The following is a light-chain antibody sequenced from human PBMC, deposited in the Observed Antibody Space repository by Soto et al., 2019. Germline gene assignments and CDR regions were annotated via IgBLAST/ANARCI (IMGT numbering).Light chain of an antibody. V-gene: IGLV2-14*03. Sequence: QSVLTQPASVSGSPGQSITISCTGTSSDVGAYNYVSWYQQHPGKVPKLMIYDVSDRPSGVSNRFSGSKSGNTASLTISGLQAEDEADYYCSSFTRSNSYVSGTGTKVTVL. CDR3: SSFTRSNSYV. J-gene: IGLJ1*01. CDR2: DVS. CDR1: SSDVGAYNY.